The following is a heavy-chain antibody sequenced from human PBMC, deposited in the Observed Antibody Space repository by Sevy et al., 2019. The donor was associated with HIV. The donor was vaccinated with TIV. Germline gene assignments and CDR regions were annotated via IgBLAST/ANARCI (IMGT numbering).Heavy chain of an antibody. V-gene: IGHV3-33*01. D-gene: IGHD2-2*01. CDR3: ARESSSDWYLDY. J-gene: IGHJ4*02. CDR2: IWYDGSNK. Sequence: GGSLRLSCTASGFILSRYGMHWVRQAPGKGLEWVAGIWYDGSNKYYADSVKGRFTISRDNSKNTLTLQMNSLRAGDTAVYYCARESSSDWYLDYWGQGTLVIVSS. CDR1: GFILSRYG.